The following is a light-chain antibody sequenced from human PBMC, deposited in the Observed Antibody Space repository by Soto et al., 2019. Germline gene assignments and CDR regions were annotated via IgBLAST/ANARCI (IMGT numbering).Light chain of an antibody. Sequence: QSALTQPPSASGSPGQSVTISCTGTSGDIGGYDYVSWYQQHPGKAPKLMIYEVTKRPLGVPDRFSGSKSGNTASLTVSGLQAEDEADYYCSSYTSSSTSYVFGTGTKLTVL. CDR2: EVT. CDR3: SSYTSSSTSYV. CDR1: SGDIGGYDY. V-gene: IGLV2-8*01. J-gene: IGLJ1*01.